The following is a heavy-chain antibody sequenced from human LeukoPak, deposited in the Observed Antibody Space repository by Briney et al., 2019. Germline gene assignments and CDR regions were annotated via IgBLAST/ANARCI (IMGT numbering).Heavy chain of an antibody. CDR2: IYYSGST. CDR1: GGSISSYY. D-gene: IGHD6-25*01. J-gene: IGHJ4*02. V-gene: IGHV4-59*08. Sequence: SETLSLTCTVSGGSISSYYWSWIRQPPGKGLEWIGYIYYSGSTSYNPSLKSRVTISVDTSKNQISLKLSSVTTADTAVYYCATGAAYFDYRGQGTLVTVSP. CDR3: ATGAAYFDY.